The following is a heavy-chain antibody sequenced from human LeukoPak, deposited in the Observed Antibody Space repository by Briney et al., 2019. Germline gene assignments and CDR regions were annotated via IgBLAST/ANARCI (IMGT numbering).Heavy chain of an antibody. CDR1: GGSISRYY. CDR2: IYYSGST. CDR3: ARLYGSGSNYLDY. J-gene: IGHJ4*02. Sequence: SETLYLTCTVSGGSISRYYWSWMRQPPGKGLVGMGYIYYSGSTYYNPSLKRRVTISLDTSKSHFSLNLNSVTAADTAIYYCARLYGSGSNYLDYWGQGTLVTVSS. D-gene: IGHD3-10*01. V-gene: IGHV4-59*06.